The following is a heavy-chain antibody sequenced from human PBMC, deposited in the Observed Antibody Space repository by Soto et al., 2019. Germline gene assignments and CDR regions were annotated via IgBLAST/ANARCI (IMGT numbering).Heavy chain of an antibody. CDR1: GGSISDYY. J-gene: IGHJ4*02. D-gene: IGHD1-26*01. V-gene: IGHV4-59*01. CDR2: IYKSGST. Sequence: QVQLQESGPGLVKPSETLSLTCSVSGGSISDYYWSWLRQPPGRGLEWIGYIYKSGSTNYNPSLKSRVTISVDTSKNLFSLKLSSVTAADTAVYYCARDQNGSPHFDYWGQGTLVTVSS. CDR3: ARDQNGSPHFDY.